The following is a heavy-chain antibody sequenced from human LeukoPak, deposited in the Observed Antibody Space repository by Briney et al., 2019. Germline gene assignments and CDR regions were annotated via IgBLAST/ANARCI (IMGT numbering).Heavy chain of an antibody. V-gene: IGHV3-11*04. CDR3: ARVDKINDFWSGYYTPGRYYYYMDV. Sequence: GGSLRLSCAASGFTFSDYYMSWIRQAPGKGLEWVSYISSSGSTIYYADSVKGRFTISRDNAKNSLYLQMNSLRAEDTAVYYCARVDKINDFWSGYYTPGRYYYYMDVWGKGTTVTASS. CDR1: GFTFSDYY. J-gene: IGHJ6*03. D-gene: IGHD3-3*01. CDR2: ISSSGSTI.